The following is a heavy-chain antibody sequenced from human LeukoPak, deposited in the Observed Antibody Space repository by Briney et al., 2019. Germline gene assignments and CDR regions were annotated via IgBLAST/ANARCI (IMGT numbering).Heavy chain of an antibody. CDR1: GYTFTGYY. CDR3: ATVNGRDGYNYGGTYYMDV. J-gene: IGHJ6*03. D-gene: IGHD5-24*01. Sequence: ASVKVSCKASGYTFTGYYMHWVRQAPGQGLEWMGWINPNSGGTNYAQKFQGRVTMTRGTSISTAYMELSRLRSDDTAVYYCATVNGRDGYNYGGTYYMDVWGKGTTVTVSS. V-gene: IGHV1-2*02. CDR2: INPNSGGT.